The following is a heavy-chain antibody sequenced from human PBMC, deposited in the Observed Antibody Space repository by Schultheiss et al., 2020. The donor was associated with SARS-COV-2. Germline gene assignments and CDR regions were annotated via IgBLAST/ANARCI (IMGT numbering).Heavy chain of an antibody. CDR2: IYYSGST. Sequence: SETLSLTCTVSGGSISSGDYYWSWIRQHPGKGLEWIGYIYYSGSTYYNPSLKSRVTISVDTSKNQFSLKLSSVTAADTAVYYCARARAARFIVVVHEFDYWGQGTLVTVSS. D-gene: IGHD2-2*01. J-gene: IGHJ4*02. CDR1: GGSISSGDYY. CDR3: ARARAARFIVVVHEFDY. V-gene: IGHV4-31*03.